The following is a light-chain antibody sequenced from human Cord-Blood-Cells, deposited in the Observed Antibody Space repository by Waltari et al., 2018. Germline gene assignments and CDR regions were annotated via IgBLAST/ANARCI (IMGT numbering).Light chain of an antibody. CDR2: DAS. V-gene: IGKV1-33*01. CDR3: QQYDTVYS. Sequence: DIQMTQSPSSLSASVGDRVNITCQASQDISNYLNWYQQKPGKAPKLLIYDASNLETGVPSRFSGSGSGTDFTFTISSLQPEDIATYYCQQYDTVYSFGQGTKLEIK. CDR1: QDISNY. J-gene: IGKJ2*03.